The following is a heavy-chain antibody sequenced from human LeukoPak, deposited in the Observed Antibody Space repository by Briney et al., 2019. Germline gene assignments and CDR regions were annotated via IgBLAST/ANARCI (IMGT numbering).Heavy chain of an antibody. Sequence: SETLSLTCTVSGGSISNYYWAWIRQPPGKGLEWIGYIYYSGYTNYNPSLKSRVTISVDTSKNQFSLKLSSVTAADTAVYYCARIGRYYDSSGSPRPFDYWGQGTLVTVSS. CDR3: ARIGRYYDSSGSPRPFDY. V-gene: IGHV4-59*01. CDR1: GGSISNYY. CDR2: IYYSGYT. J-gene: IGHJ4*02. D-gene: IGHD3-22*01.